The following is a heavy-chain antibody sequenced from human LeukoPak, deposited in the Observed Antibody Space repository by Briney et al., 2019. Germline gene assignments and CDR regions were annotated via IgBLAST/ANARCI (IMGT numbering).Heavy chain of an antibody. V-gene: IGHV3-7*01. J-gene: IGHJ4*02. Sequence: PGGSLRLSCATSGFTFSGYWMSWVRQAPGKGLEWVANIKQDGSEIYYVDSVKGRFTISRDNAKNSLYLQMNSLRAEDTAVYYCATNAATGIIDYWGQRILVTVSS. CDR2: IKQDGSEI. CDR3: ATNAATGIIDY. CDR1: GFTFSGYW. D-gene: IGHD6-13*01.